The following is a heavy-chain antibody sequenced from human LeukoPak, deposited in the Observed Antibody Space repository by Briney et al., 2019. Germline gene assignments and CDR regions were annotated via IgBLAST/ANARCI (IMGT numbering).Heavy chain of an antibody. V-gene: IGHV3-48*01. D-gene: IGHD3-22*01. CDR1: GFTFSTNS. Sequence: TGGSLRLSCAASGFTFSTNSMNWVRQAPGKGLEWVSYISSSSTIYYADSVKGRFTISRDNAKNSLYLQMNSLRAEDTAVYYCARGSTYYDSSGQVPFDYWGQGTLVTVSS. CDR2: ISSSSTI. CDR3: ARGSTYYDSSGQVPFDY. J-gene: IGHJ4*02.